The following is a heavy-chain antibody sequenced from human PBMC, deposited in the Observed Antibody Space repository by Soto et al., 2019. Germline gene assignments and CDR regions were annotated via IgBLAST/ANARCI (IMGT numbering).Heavy chain of an antibody. D-gene: IGHD5-18*01. V-gene: IGHV1-69*01. J-gene: IGHJ5*02. CDR1: GGTFSSYA. CDR3: ARCGYSYCFPHNWFDP. CDR2: IIPIFGTA. Sequence: QVQLVQSGAEVKKPGSSVKVSCKASGGTFSSYASSWVRQAPGQGLEWMGGIIPIFGTANYAQKFQGRVTITADESTSTAYMERSSLRSEDTAVYYCARCGYSYCFPHNWFDPWGQGTLVTVSS.